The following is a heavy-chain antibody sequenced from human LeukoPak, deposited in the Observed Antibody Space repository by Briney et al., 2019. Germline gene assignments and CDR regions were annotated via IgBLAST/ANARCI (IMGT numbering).Heavy chain of an antibody. CDR3: ARDREVVTFYYGMDV. D-gene: IGHD4-23*01. CDR2: INPSGGST. J-gene: IGHJ6*02. CDR1: GYTFTSYY. Sequence: GASVKVSCKASGYTFTSYYMHWVRQAPGQGLGWMGIINPSGGSTSYAQKFQGRVTMTRDTSTSTVYMELSSLRSEDTAVYYCARDREVVTFYYGMDVWGQGTTVTVSS. V-gene: IGHV1-46*01.